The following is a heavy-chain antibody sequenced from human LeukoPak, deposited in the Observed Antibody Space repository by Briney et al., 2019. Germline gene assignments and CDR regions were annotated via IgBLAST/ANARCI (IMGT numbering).Heavy chain of an antibody. Sequence: PGGSLRLSCAASGFTLNNYAMSWVRQAPGKGLEWVSAISSSASGTYYPDSVRGRFTISRDNSKNTLYLQMNSLRAEDTAVYYCAKVLTSGTYYYFDYWGQGTLVTVSS. CDR2: ISSSASGT. CDR1: GFTLNNYA. CDR3: AKVLTSGTYYYFDY. D-gene: IGHD1-26*01. J-gene: IGHJ4*02. V-gene: IGHV3-23*01.